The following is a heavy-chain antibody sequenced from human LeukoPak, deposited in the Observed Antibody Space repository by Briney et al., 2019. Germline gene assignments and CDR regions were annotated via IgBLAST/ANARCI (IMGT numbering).Heavy chain of an antibody. CDR2: ISAYNGNT. Sequence: ASVKGSCKASGYTFTSYGISWVRQAPGQGLEWMGWISAYNGNTNYAQKLQGRVTMTTDTSTSTAYMELRSLRSDDTGVYYCAREATGGWYSSYYFDYWGQGTLVTVSS. CDR1: GYTFTSYG. CDR3: AREATGGWYSSYYFDY. J-gene: IGHJ4*02. D-gene: IGHD6-19*01. V-gene: IGHV1-18*01.